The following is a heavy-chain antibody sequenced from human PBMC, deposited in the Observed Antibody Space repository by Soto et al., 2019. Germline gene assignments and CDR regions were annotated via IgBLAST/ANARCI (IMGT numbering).Heavy chain of an antibody. V-gene: IGHV4-34*01. CDR1: GGSFSGYY. CDR3: XXPATVXTXXFDY. CDR2: INHSGST. D-gene: IGHD4-17*01. J-gene: IGHJ4*02. Sequence: SETLALTCAVYGGSFSGYYWSGIRQPPGKGLEWIGEINHSGSTNYNPSLKSRVTISVDTSKNQFSLKLSSVTAADTPVYYCXXPATVXTXXFDYXGQGTLVTVSS.